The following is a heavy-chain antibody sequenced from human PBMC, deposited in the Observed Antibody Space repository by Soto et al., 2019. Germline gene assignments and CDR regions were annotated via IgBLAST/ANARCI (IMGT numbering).Heavy chain of an antibody. Sequence: QVHLVQSGAEVKKPGASVKVSCKGSGYGFTTYGITWVRQAPGQGLEWMAWISAHNGNTNYAQKLQGRVTVTRDTSTSTAYMELRSLRSEDPAVNYCARGRYGDYWGQEALVTVS. J-gene: IGHJ4*02. CDR3: ARGRYGDY. V-gene: IGHV1-18*01. CDR1: GYGFTTYG. D-gene: IGHD1-1*01. CDR2: ISAHNGNT.